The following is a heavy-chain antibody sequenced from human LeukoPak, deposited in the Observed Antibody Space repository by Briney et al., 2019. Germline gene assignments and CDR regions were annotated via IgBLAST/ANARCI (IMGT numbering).Heavy chain of an antibody. D-gene: IGHD4-17*01. CDR1: GFTFDDYA. Sequence: GRSLRLSCAASGFTFDDYAMHWVRQAPGKGLEWVSGISWNSGSIGYADSVKGRFTISRDNAKNSLYLQMNSLRAEDMALYYCAKANYGDYPYNWYFGLWGRGTLVTVSS. CDR2: ISWNSGSI. J-gene: IGHJ2*01. V-gene: IGHV3-9*03. CDR3: AKANYGDYPYNWYFGL.